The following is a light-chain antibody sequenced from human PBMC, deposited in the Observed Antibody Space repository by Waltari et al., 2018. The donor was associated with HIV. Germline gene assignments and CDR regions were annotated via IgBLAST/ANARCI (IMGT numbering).Light chain of an antibody. Sequence: QSALTQPASVSGSPGKSISISGTGTSRDVGGYNAVPWYQQHPAKAPKLVILEVSNRPSGVSNRFSGSKSGNRASLTISGLQAEDEAYYYCSSYTSSDTVVFGGGTKVTVL. CDR3: SSYTSSDTVV. V-gene: IGLV2-14*01. CDR2: EVS. J-gene: IGLJ2*01. CDR1: SRDVGGYNA.